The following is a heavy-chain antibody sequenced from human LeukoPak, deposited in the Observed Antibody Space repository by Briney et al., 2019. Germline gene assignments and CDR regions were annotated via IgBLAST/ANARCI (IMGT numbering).Heavy chain of an antibody. CDR1: GFTFRSHG. CDR2: IWYDGSNK. D-gene: IGHD1-26*01. V-gene: IGHV3-33*01. Sequence: GTSLRLSCAASGFTFRSHGMHWVRQAPGKGLEWVAFIWYDGSNKYYTDSVKGRFTISRDNSKNTLYLQMNSLRAEDTAVYYCTGDRATSYFDYWGQGALVTISS. J-gene: IGHJ4*02. CDR3: TGDRATSYFDY.